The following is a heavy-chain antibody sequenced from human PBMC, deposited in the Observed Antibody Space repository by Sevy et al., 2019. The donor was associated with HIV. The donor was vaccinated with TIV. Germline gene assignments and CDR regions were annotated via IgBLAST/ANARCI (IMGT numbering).Heavy chain of an antibody. V-gene: IGHV3-23*01. CDR1: GLSFNTYG. CDR3: AKESLDGYY. J-gene: IGHJ4*02. CDR2: ISPNGGST. Sequence: GGSLRLSCAASGLSFNTYGMSWVRQAPGKGLQWVSTISPNGGSTYYADSVKGRFTLSRDKSRNTVFLQVNSLRAEDTAVYYCAKESLDGYYWGQGTLVTVSS. D-gene: IGHD2-21*01.